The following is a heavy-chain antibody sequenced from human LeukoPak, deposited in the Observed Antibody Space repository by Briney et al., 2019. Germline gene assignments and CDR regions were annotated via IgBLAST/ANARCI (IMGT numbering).Heavy chain of an antibody. CDR1: GGSISSYY. V-gene: IGHV4-59*01. CDR3: ARGSVVPAANYYYYYGMDV. D-gene: IGHD2-2*01. J-gene: IGHJ6*02. Sequence: SETLSLTCTVSGGSISSYYWSWIRQPPGKGLEWIGYIYYSGSTNYNPSLKSRVTISVDTSKNQFSLKLSSVTAADTAVYYWARGSVVPAANYYYYYGMDVWGQGTTVTVSS. CDR2: IYYSGST.